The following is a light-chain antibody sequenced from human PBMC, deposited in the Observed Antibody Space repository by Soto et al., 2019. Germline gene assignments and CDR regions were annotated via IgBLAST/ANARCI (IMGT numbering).Light chain of an antibody. CDR3: QQHSNYRIT. CDR1: RNIGSW. CDR2: RAS. V-gene: IGKV1-5*03. J-gene: IGKJ4*02. Sequence: DIQMTHSPSTLSASVGDRVTISCRASRNIGSWLAWYQQKAWKAPNLLIYRASILETGVPSRFTGSASGTEFHPTICSRQPDDFGTYYSQQHSNYRITCGGAPNVEIX.